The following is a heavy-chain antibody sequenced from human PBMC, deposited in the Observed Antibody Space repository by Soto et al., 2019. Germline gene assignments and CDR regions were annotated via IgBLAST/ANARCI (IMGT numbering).Heavy chain of an antibody. Sequence: GGSLRLSCTASGFMFGSYWMTWVRHVPGKGLQWVANIKRDGSEKYYVDFVKGRFTISRDNADNSVFLDMNNLRVDDTATYCCARVRATDYEIDYWGQGALVTVSS. D-gene: IGHD4-17*01. CDR3: ARVRATDYEIDY. V-gene: IGHV3-7*03. J-gene: IGHJ4*02. CDR2: IKRDGSEK. CDR1: GFMFGSYW.